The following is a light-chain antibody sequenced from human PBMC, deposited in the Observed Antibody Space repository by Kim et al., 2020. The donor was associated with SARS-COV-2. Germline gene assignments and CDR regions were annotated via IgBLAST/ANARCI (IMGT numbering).Light chain of an antibody. CDR3: QQGYSSPQIT. CDR2: AAS. CDR1: QSISSH. Sequence: SVGDRVIITCRTSQSISSHVNWYQQKPRKAPELLIYAASNLQSGVPSRFSGSGSGTEFTLTIRALQPEDSATYYCQQGYSSPQITFGQGTRLEIK. J-gene: IGKJ5*01. V-gene: IGKV1-39*01.